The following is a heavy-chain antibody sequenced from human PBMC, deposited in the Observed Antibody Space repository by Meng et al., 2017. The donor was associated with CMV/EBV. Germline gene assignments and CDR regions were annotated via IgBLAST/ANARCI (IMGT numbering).Heavy chain of an antibody. D-gene: IGHD6-13*01. V-gene: IGHV3-30*03. CDR3: VRDGDSSNWPLDY. CDR1: GFMFSDYG. J-gene: IGHJ4*02. Sequence: VHLGEAGGGVVQPGRSLRVSCAVSGFMFSDYGMHWVRQAPGKAPEWVAFILKDGSDKFYRDSVKGRFTISRDPGKNTLYLQMDSLRPEDTAIYYCVRDGDSSNWPLDYWGQGTLVTVSS. CDR2: ILKDGSDK.